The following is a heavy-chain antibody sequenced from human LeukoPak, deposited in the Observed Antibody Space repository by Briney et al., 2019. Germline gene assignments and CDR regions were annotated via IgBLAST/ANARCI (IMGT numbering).Heavy chain of an antibody. J-gene: IGHJ4*02. CDR1: GFTFSSYA. CDR3: ARVPPQAMVRGVIWYYFDY. CDR2: ISYDGSNK. Sequence: GGSLRLSCAASGFTFSSYAMHWVRQAPGKGLEWVAVISYDGSNKYYADSVKGRFTISRDNSKNTLYLQMNSLRAEDTAVYYCARVPPQAMVRGVIWYYFDYWGQGTLVTVSS. V-gene: IGHV3-30-3*01. D-gene: IGHD3-10*01.